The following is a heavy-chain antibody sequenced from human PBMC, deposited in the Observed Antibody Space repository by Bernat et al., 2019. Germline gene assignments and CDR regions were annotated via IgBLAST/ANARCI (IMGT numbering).Heavy chain of an antibody. CDR1: GGTFSNYS. CDR3: ARDPLERVVGTWAYYYYGMDV. J-gene: IGHJ6*02. Sequence: QVQLVQSGAEVERPGSAVWLFCKVSGGTFSNYSLMWVRQPPGKGLEWVGGIIYSVGTQPYAQKFQDRVTITADKSTNTVYMEVTSLRSDDTAVFYCARDPLERVVGTWAYYYYGMDVWGQGTTVTVSS. D-gene: IGHD5-12*01. CDR2: IIYSVGTQ. V-gene: IGHV1-69*06.